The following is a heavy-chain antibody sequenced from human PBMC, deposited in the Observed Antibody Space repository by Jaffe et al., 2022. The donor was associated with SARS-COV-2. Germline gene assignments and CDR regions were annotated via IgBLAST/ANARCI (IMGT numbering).Heavy chain of an antibody. Sequence: EVQLVESGGGLVKPGGSLRLSCAASGFTFSNAWMSWVRQAPGKGLEWVGRIKSKTDGGTTDYAAPVKGRFTISRDDSKNTLYLQMNSLKTEDTAVYYCTTDRLVSWRWELRATPEYWGQGTLVTVSS. D-gene: IGHD1-26*01. CDR2: IKSKTDGGTT. CDR1: GFTFSNAW. V-gene: IGHV3-15*01. CDR3: TTDRLVSWRWELRATPEY. J-gene: IGHJ4*02.